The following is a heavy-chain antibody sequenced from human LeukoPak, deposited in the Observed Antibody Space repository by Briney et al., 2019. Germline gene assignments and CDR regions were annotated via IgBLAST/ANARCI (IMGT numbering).Heavy chain of an antibody. Sequence: PGGSLRLSCAASGFTFSSYGMHWVRQAPGKGLEWVAVISYDGSNKYYADSVKGRFTISRDNSKNTLYLQMNSLRAEDTAVYYCARGRYSYPFDYWGQGTLVTVSS. J-gene: IGHJ4*02. D-gene: IGHD5-18*01. V-gene: IGHV3-30*03. CDR3: ARGRYSYPFDY. CDR1: GFTFSSYG. CDR2: ISYDGSNK.